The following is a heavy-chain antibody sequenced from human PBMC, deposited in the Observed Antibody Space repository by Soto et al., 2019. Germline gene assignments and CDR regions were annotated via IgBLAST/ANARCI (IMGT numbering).Heavy chain of an antibody. CDR2: ISYDGSNK. V-gene: IGHV3-30*18. CDR3: ANDLGSMIVVVALDY. Sequence: QVQLVEPGGGVVQPGRSLRLSCAASGFTFSNYGMHWVRQAPGKGLEWVAVISYDGSNKYYADSVKGRFTISRDNSKNTLYLQMNSLRAEYTAVYYCANDLGSMIVVVALDYGGQGTLVTVSS. J-gene: IGHJ4*02. CDR1: GFTFSNYG. D-gene: IGHD3-22*01.